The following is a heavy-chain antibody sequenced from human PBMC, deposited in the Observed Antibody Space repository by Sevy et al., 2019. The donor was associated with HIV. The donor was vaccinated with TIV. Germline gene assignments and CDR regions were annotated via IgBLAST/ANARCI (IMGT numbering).Heavy chain of an antibody. CDR1: GFTFSSYA. J-gene: IGHJ6*02. Sequence: GGSLRLSCAASGFTFSSYAMSWVRQAPGKGLEWVSAISGSGGSTYYADSVKGRFTISRDNSKNTLYLQMNSLRAEDTAVYYCARELSLRFLEWGHGMDVWGQGTTVTVSS. V-gene: IGHV3-23*01. D-gene: IGHD3-3*01. CDR3: ARELSLRFLEWGHGMDV. CDR2: ISGSGGST.